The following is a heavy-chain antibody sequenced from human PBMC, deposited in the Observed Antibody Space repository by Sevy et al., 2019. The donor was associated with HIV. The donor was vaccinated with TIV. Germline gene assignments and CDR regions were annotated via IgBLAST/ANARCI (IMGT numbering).Heavy chain of an antibody. CDR3: ARETYSGSSWFDY. Sequence: SETLSLTCTVSGGSISSYYWSWIRKPAGKGLEWIGRIYTSGSTNYNPSLKSRVTMSVDTSKNQFSRMLSSVTAADTAVYYCARETYSGSSWFDYWGQGTLVTVSS. CDR1: GGSISSYY. V-gene: IGHV4-4*07. D-gene: IGHD1-26*01. J-gene: IGHJ4*02. CDR2: IYTSGST.